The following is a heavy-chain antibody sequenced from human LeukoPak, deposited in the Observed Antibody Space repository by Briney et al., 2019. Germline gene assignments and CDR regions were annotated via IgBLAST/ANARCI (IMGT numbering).Heavy chain of an antibody. CDR1: GYTFTSYA. CDR3: ARDVYYYGSGREQGVFDY. Sequence: AGSVKVSCKASGYTFTSYAMNWVRQAPGQGLEWMGWINTNTGNPTYAQGFTGRFVFSLDTSVSTAYLQISSLKAEDTAVYYCARDVYYYGSGREQGVFDYWGQGTLVTVSS. J-gene: IGHJ4*02. CDR2: INTNTGNP. V-gene: IGHV7-4-1*02. D-gene: IGHD3-10*01.